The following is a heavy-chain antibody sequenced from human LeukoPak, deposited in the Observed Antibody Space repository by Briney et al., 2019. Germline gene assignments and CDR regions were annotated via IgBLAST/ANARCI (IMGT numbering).Heavy chain of an antibody. CDR2: IYYSGST. CDR1: GRSISSYY. CDR3: ASTRDGYNYVYFDY. V-gene: IGHV4-59*01. J-gene: IGHJ4*02. D-gene: IGHD5-24*01. Sequence: SETLSLTCTVSGRSISSYYWSWIRQPPGKGLEWIGYIYYSGSTNYNPSLKSRVTISVDTSKNQFSLKLSSVTAADTAVYYCASTRDGYNYVYFDYWGQGTLVTVSS.